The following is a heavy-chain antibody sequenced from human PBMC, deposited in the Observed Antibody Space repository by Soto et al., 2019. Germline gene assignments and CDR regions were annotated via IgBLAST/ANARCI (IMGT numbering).Heavy chain of an antibody. CDR2: IDPSDSYT. V-gene: IGHV5-10-1*01. CDR3: ASGLHDSSGHCPPAFDY. D-gene: IGHD3-22*01. J-gene: IGHJ4*02. Sequence: GESLKISCKGSGYSFTSYWISWVRQMPGKGLEWMGRIDPSDSYTNYSPSFQGHVTISADKSISTAYLQWSSLKASDTAMYYCASGLHDSSGHCPPAFDYWGQGTLVTVSS. CDR1: GYSFTSYW.